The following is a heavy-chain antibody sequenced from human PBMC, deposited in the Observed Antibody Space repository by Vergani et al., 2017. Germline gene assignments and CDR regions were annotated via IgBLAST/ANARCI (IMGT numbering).Heavy chain of an antibody. Sequence: QVQLVQSGAEVKTPGASVTVSCKASGYTFTSYGISWVRQAPGQGLEWMGWISAYNGNTNYAQKLQGRVTMTTDTSTSTAYMELRSLRSDDTAVYYCARDGPNGRYFDWLLRGSHDAFDIWGQGTMVTVSS. CDR2: ISAYNGNT. CDR3: ARDGPNGRYFDWLLRGSHDAFDI. V-gene: IGHV1-18*04. CDR1: GYTFTSYG. D-gene: IGHD3-9*01. J-gene: IGHJ3*02.